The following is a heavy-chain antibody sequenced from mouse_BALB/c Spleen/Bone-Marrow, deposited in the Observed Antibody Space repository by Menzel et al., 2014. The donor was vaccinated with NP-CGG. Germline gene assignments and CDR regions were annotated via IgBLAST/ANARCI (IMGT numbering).Heavy chain of an antibody. CDR2: IFPGTGTT. D-gene: IGHD3-2*01. CDR1: GYTFTSYW. J-gene: IGHJ2*01. Sequence: QVQLKHSGAELVKPGASVKLSCKTSGYTFTSYWIQWVKQRPGQGLGWIGEIFPGTGTTYYNEKFKGKATLTIDTSSSTAYMQLSSLTSEDSAFYFCASRDSSGYVPDYWGQGTTLTVSS. V-gene: IGHV1S132*01. CDR3: ASRDSSGYVPDY.